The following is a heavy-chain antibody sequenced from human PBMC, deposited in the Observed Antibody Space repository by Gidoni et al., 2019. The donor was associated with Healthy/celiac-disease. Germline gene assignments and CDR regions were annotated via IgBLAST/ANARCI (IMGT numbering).Heavy chain of an antibody. J-gene: IGHJ4*02. V-gene: IGHV3-43D*04. CDR1: GFTVDDYA. CDR3: AKDIARGGSYSGWDY. Sequence: EMQLVESGGVVVQPGGSLRLSCAASGFTVDDYAMHWVRQAPGKGLEWVSLISWDGGSTYYADSVKGRFTISRDNSKNSLYLQMNSLRAEDTALYYCAKDIARGGSYSGWDYWGQGTLVTVSS. CDR2: ISWDGGST. D-gene: IGHD1-26*01.